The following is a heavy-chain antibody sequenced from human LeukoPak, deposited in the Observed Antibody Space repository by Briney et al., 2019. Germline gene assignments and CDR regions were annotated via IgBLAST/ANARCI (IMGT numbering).Heavy chain of an antibody. J-gene: IGHJ5*02. CDR1: GFTFSSYA. CDR3: ARESPVAAVGRSWFDP. D-gene: IGHD6-13*01. V-gene: IGHV3-23*01. CDR2: ISGGGVTT. Sequence: GGSLRLSCAASGFTFSSYAMSWVRQAPGKGLEWVSTISGGGVTTYYADSVKGRLAISRDNSKNTVSLQMNSRRADDTAVYFFARESPVAAVGRSWFDPWGQGTLVTVSS.